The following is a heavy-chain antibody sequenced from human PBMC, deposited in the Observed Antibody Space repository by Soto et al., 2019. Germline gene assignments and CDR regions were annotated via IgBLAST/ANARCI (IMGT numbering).Heavy chain of an antibody. CDR1: GGSVNNANYF. Sequence: QVRLEESGPGLVKPSETLSLICSVSGGSVNNANYFWNWIRHHPENGLEWIGYIYYSGSTRYNPSFKTRATLSIDTSKNHFSLRLNSVTVADTAVYFCAREADYGGSRGGMDVWGRGTTVTVSS. J-gene: IGHJ6*02. CDR2: IYYSGST. V-gene: IGHV4-31*03. CDR3: AREADYGGSRGGMDV. D-gene: IGHD4-17*01.